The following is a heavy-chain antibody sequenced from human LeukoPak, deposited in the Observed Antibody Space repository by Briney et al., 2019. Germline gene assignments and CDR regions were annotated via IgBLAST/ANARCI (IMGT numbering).Heavy chain of an antibody. D-gene: IGHD4-17*01. CDR1: GYTFTSYG. CDR3: ARGTTVTTSQINYYYYGMDV. V-gene: IGHV1-8*02. J-gene: IGHJ6*02. CDR2: MNPNSGNT. Sequence: ASVKVSCKASGYTFTSYGISWVRQAPGQGLEWMGWMNPNSGNTGYAQKFQGRVTMTRNTSISTAYMELSSLRSEDTAVYYCARGTTVTTSQINYYYYGMDVWGQGTTVTVSS.